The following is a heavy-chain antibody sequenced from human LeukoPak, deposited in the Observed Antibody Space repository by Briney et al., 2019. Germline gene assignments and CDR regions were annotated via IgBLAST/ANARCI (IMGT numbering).Heavy chain of an antibody. CDR2: INHSGST. CDR3: ARGRGLQRSPPRY. Sequence: SETLSLTCAVSGGSISSSNWWSWVRQPPGKGLEWIGEINHSGSTNYNPSLKSRVTISVDTSKNQFSLKLSSVTAADTAVYYCARGRGLQRSPPRYWGQGTLVTVSS. V-gene: IGHV4-4*02. CDR1: GGSISSSNW. J-gene: IGHJ4*02. D-gene: IGHD2-15*01.